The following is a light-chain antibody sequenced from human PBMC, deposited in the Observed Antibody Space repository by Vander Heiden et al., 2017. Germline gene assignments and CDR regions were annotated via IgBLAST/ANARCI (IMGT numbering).Light chain of an antibody. V-gene: IGLV2-23*01. CDR1: SSDVGSYNL. J-gene: IGLJ1*01. Sequence: QSALTQPASVSGSPGQSITISCTGTSSDVGSYNLVSWYQQHPGKAPKLMSYEGSKRPSGVSNRFSGSKSGNTASLTISGLQAEDEADYYCCSYAGSSTPYVCGTGTKVT. CDR3: CSYAGSSTPYV. CDR2: EGS.